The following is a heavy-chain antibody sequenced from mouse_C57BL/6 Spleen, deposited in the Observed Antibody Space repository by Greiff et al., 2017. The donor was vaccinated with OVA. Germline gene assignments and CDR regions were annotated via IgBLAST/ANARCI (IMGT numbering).Heavy chain of an antibody. CDR1: GYSITSGYY. J-gene: IGHJ4*01. CDR3: ASGDYDAMDY. V-gene: IGHV3-6*01. CDR2: ISYDGSN. Sequence: VQLQQSGPGLVKPSPSLSLTCSVTGYSITSGYYCNWIRQFPGNKLEWMGYISYDGSNNYNPSFKNRISITRDTSKNPFFLKLNSVTTEDTATYYCASGDYDAMDYWGQGTSVTVAS.